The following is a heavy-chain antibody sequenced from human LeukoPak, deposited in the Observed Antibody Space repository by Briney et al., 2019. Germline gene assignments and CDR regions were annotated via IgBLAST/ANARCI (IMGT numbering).Heavy chain of an antibody. CDR3: AKGEQQLYYYYGMDV. Sequence: GVSLRLSCAASGFTLSSYGMHWVRQAPGKGLEWVAVISYDGSNKYYADSVKGRFTISRDNSKNTLYLQMNSLRAEDTAVYYCAKGEQQLYYYYGMDVWGQGTTVTVSS. CDR1: GFTLSSYG. J-gene: IGHJ6*02. D-gene: IGHD6-13*01. CDR2: ISYDGSNK. V-gene: IGHV3-30*18.